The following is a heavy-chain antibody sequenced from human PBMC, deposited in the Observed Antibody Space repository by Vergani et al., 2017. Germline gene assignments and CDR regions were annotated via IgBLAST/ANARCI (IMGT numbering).Heavy chain of an antibody. CDR3: AKKPGISTTRHYYAIDV. D-gene: IGHD1-14*01. V-gene: IGHV3-30-3*01. CDR1: GFTFSSYS. CDR2: ISYDGSNK. J-gene: IGHJ6*02. Sequence: QVQLVESGGGVVQPGRSLRLSCAASGFTFSSYSMHWVRQAPGKGLEWVAVISYDGSNKYYADSVKDRFTISRDNSKNTLYLQMNSLRAEDTAVYYCAKKPGISTTRHYYAIDVWGQGTTVTVSS.